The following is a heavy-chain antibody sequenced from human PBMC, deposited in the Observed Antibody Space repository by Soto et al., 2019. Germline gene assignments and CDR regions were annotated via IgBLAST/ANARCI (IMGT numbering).Heavy chain of an antibody. CDR2: ISSNGGST. CDR3: ARGVTAMTLYFDY. D-gene: IGHD5-18*01. Sequence: GGSLRLSCSASGFTFSSYAMHWVRQAPGKGLEYVSAISSNGGSTYYADSVKGRFTISRDNSKNTLYLQMSSLRAEDTAVYYCARGVTAMTLYFDYWGQGTLVTVSS. V-gene: IGHV3-64D*06. J-gene: IGHJ4*02. CDR1: GFTFSSYA.